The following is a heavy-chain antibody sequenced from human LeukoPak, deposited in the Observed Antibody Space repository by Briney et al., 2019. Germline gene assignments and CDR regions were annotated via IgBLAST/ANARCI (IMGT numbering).Heavy chain of an antibody. J-gene: IGHJ6*02. V-gene: IGHV3-64D*08. CDR3: VKDPSGGPFYDFWSARSPYYGLGV. CDR1: GFTFNKSD. D-gene: IGHD3-3*01. Sequence: GGSLRLSCSTSGFTFNKSDMQWVRQAPGKGLEYVSAISSNGGSTDYAESVKGRFTISRDNSKNNLYLQMTSLRTDDTAVYYCVKDPSGGPFYDFWSARSPYYGLGVWGQGTTVTVSS. CDR2: ISSNGGST.